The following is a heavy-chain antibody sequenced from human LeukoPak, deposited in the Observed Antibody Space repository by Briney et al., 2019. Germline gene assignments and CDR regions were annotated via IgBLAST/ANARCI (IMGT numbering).Heavy chain of an antibody. CDR2: FDPEDGET. V-gene: IGHV1-24*01. J-gene: IGHJ3*02. D-gene: IGHD2-15*01. CDR3: ATVNPLSIYCSGGSCYRHAFDI. CDR1: GFTFSSYG. Sequence: GGSLRLSCAASGFTFSSYGMHWVRQAPGKGLEWMGGFDPEDGETIYAQKFQGRVTMTEDTSTDTAYMELSSLRSEDTAVYYCATVNPLSIYCSGGSCYRHAFDIWGQGTMVTVSS.